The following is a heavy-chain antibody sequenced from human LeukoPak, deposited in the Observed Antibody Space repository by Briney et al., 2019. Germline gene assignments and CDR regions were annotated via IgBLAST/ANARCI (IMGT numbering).Heavy chain of an antibody. Sequence: SETLSLTCTVSGGSISSYYWGWIRQPPGKGLEWIGSIYYSGSTYYNPSLKGRVTISVDTSKNQFSLKLSSVTAADTAVYYCARDIYCSSTSCYRSWFDPRGQGTLVTVSS. J-gene: IGHJ5*02. V-gene: IGHV4-39*07. CDR3: ARDIYCSSTSCYRSWFDP. CDR2: IYYSGST. D-gene: IGHD2-2*02. CDR1: GGSISSYY.